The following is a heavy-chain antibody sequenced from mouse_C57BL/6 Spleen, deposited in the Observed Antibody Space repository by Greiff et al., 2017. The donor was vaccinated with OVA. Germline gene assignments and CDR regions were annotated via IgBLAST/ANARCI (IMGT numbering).Heavy chain of an antibody. V-gene: IGHV5-16*02. CDR1: GFTFSDYY. CDR2: INYDGSST. CDR3: ARRSGNYVFDY. Sequence: EVKLVESEGGLVQPGSSMKLSCTASGFTFSDYYMAWVRQVPEKGLEWVANINYDGSSTYYLDSLKSRFIISRDNAKNILYLQMSSLKSEDTATYYCARRSGNYVFDYWGQGTTLTVSS. D-gene: IGHD2-1*01. J-gene: IGHJ2*01.